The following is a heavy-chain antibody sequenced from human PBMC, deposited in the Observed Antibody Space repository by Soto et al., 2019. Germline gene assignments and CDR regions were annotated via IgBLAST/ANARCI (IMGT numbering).Heavy chain of an antibody. V-gene: IGHV1-69*01. D-gene: IGHD2-15*01. CDR1: GGTFSSYA. CDR2: IIPIFGTA. Sequence: QVQLVQSGAEVKKPGSSVKVSCKASGGTFSSYAISWVRQAPGQGLEWMGGIIPIFGTANYAQKFQGRVTITADESTSTDYMELSSLRSEDTAVYYCARDRCSGGSCYGDYWGQGTLVTVSS. CDR3: ARDRCSGGSCYGDY. J-gene: IGHJ4*02.